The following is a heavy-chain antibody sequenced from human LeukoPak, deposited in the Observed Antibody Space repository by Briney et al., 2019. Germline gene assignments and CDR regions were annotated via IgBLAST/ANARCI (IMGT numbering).Heavy chain of an antibody. J-gene: IGHJ4*02. D-gene: IGHD3-22*01. Sequence: PSETLSLTCTVPGGSITTYYWSWIRQPPGKGLEWIGFIYYSGITNYNPSLKSRVTISVDTSKNQFSLKLSSATAADTAVYYCARVSHFDSSGYSPWGQGTLVTVSS. CDR3: ARVSHFDSSGYSP. V-gene: IGHV4-59*01. CDR2: IYYSGIT. CDR1: GGSITTYY.